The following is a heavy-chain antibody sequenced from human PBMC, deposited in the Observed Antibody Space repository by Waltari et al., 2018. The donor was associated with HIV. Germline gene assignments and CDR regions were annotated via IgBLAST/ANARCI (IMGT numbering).Heavy chain of an antibody. D-gene: IGHD6-19*01. Sequence: EVQLVESGGGLVQPGGSLRLSCAASGFTFSSYSMNWVRQAPGKGLEWVSYISSSSSTIYYADSVKGRFTISRDNAKNSLYLQMNSLRAEDTAVYYCALLGIAVAGTDLGDYWGQGTLVTVSS. V-gene: IGHV3-48*01. CDR2: ISSSSSTI. CDR3: ALLGIAVAGTDLGDY. J-gene: IGHJ4*02. CDR1: GFTFSSYS.